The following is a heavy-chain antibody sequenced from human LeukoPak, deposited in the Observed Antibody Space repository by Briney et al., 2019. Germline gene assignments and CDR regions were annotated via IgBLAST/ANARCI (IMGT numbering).Heavy chain of an antibody. CDR1: GFNLGGNA. CDR3: ARVHYSSYSGWGAFDI. D-gene: IGHD6-19*01. Sequence: PGGSLRLSCAASGFNLGGNAMAWVRQAPGKGLEWVSAIEGSNDNTHYADSVRGRFTVSRDTSKSTLFLQMNSLRAEDTAVYYCARVHYSSYSGWGAFDIWGQGTMVTVSS. J-gene: IGHJ3*02. CDR2: IEGSNDNT. V-gene: IGHV3-23*01.